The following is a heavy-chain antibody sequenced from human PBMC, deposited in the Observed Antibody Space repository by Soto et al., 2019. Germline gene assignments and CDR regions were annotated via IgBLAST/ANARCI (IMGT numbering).Heavy chain of an antibody. CDR3: AKDGDIADFDY. Sequence: PGGSLRLSCAASGFTFSSYFMHWVRQAPGKGLEWVGVISYDGSNKYYADSVKGRFTISRDNSKNTLYLQMNSLRAEDTAVYYCAKDGDIADFDYWGQGTLVTVSS. D-gene: IGHD5-12*01. CDR2: ISYDGSNK. J-gene: IGHJ4*02. V-gene: IGHV3-30*18. CDR1: GFTFSSYF.